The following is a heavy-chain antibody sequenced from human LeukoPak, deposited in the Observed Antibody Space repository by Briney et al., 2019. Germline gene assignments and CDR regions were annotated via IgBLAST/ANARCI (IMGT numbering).Heavy chain of an antibody. CDR1: GFTFSGYW. Sequence: TGGSLRLSCAASGFTFSGYWMNRVRQAPGKGLEWVANMKADGSEKYYVDSVKGRFTISRDNAKNTLYLQMNSLRAEDTAVYYCARGRHYGSGTHYMAFYSDSWGQGTLVTVSS. D-gene: IGHD3-10*01. V-gene: IGHV3-7*04. J-gene: IGHJ4*02. CDR2: MKADGSEK. CDR3: ARGRHYGSGTHYMAFYSDS.